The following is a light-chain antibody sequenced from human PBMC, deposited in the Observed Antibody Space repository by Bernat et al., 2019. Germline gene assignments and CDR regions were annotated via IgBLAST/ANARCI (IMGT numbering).Light chain of an antibody. Sequence: EIVLTQSPGTLSLSPGERITLSCRASQSVSSDYLAWFQQRPGQAPRLLIYAASSTATGIPDRFSGSGSGTDFTLTISRLEPEDFAVYYCQQYGSSPYTFGQGTKLESK. CDR1: QSVSSDY. J-gene: IGKJ2*01. V-gene: IGKV3-20*01. CDR2: AAS. CDR3: QQYGSSPYT.